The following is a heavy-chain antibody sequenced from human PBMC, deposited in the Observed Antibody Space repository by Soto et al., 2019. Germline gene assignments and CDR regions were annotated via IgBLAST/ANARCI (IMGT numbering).Heavy chain of an antibody. CDR2: ISYDGSNK. CDR3: AKDQAMIVVVIRGGPDY. J-gene: IGHJ4*02. D-gene: IGHD3-22*01. V-gene: IGHV3-30*18. Sequence: QVQLVESGGGVVQPGRSLRLSCAASGFTFSSYGMHWVRQAPGKGLEWVAVISYDGSNKYYADSVKGRFTISRDNSKNTLYLQMNSLRTDDTAVYYCAKDQAMIVVVIRGGPDYWGQGTLVTVSS. CDR1: GFTFSSYG.